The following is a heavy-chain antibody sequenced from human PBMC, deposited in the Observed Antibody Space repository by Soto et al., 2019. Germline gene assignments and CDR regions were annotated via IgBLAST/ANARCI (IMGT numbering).Heavy chain of an antibody. Sequence: SVKVSCKASGGTFSSYAISWVRQAPGQGLEWMGGIIPIFGTANYAQKFQGRVTITADESTSTAYMELSSLRSEDTAVYYCARDSPRQWLYNWFDPCGKGTLVTVYS. CDR1: GGTFSSYA. CDR2: IIPIFGTA. V-gene: IGHV1-69*01. CDR3: ARDSPRQWLYNWFDP. J-gene: IGHJ5*02. D-gene: IGHD6-19*01.